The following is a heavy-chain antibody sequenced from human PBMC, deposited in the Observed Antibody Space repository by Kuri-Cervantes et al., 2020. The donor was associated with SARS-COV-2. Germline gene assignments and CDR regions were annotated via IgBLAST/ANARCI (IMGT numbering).Heavy chain of an antibody. J-gene: IGHJ4*02. CDR1: GFTFSSYA. Sequence: GESLKISCAASGFTFSSYAMSWVRQAPGKGLEWVSAISGSGGSTYYADSVKGRFTISRDNSKNTLYLQMNSLRAEATAVYYCARLKWGSNDYWGQGTLVTVSS. V-gene: IGHV3-23*01. D-gene: IGHD7-27*01. CDR3: ARLKWGSNDY. CDR2: ISGSGGST.